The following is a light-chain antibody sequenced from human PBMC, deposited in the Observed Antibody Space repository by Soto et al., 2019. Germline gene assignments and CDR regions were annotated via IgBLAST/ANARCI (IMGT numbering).Light chain of an antibody. CDR2: GAS. CDR1: QSVSSN. Sequence: EIVMTQSPATLSVSPGERATLSCRASQSVSSNLAWYQQKPGQAPRLLIYGASIGATGIPARFSGSGSGTEFTLTISSLQSEDFAVYYCQQYNKWPPWTFGQGTKVEIK. V-gene: IGKV3-15*01. CDR3: QQYNKWPPWT. J-gene: IGKJ1*01.